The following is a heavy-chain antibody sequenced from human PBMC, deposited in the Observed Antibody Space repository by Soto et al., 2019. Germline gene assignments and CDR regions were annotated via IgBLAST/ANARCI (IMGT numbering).Heavy chain of an antibody. CDR3: ARDKERQRLGGNYYYATDV. Sequence: QVQLVQSGAEVKKPGASVKVSCKASGGTFNTYAISRVRQAPGQGLEWMGGIIPIFRTPDYAQKFQGRVTIIADESTSTAYMELSSLRSEDTAVYYCARDKERQRLGGNYYYATDVWGQGTTVTVSS. CDR2: IIPIFRTP. CDR1: GGTFNTYA. D-gene: IGHD5-12*01. J-gene: IGHJ6*02. V-gene: IGHV1-69*12.